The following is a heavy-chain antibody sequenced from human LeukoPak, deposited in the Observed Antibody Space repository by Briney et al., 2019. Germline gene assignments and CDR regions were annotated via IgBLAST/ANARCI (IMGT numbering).Heavy chain of an antibody. V-gene: IGHV1-8*03. CDR3: KTGGTHWFDP. J-gene: IGHJ5*02. CDR2: MNTNSGNT. CDR1: GYTFTDYY. Sequence: ASVNVSCKASGYTFTDYYMHWVRQAPGQGLEWMGWMNTNSGNTGYAQKFQGRVTITRNTSISTDYMELSSLRSEDPAVYYCKTGGTHWFDPWGQGTLVTVSS. D-gene: IGHD7-27*01.